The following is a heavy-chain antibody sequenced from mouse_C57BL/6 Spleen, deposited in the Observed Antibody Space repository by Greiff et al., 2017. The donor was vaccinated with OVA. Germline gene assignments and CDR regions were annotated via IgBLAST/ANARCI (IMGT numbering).Heavy chain of an antibody. CDR2: IRSKSNNYAT. CDR1: GFSFNTYA. Sequence: EVKLVESGGGLVQPKGSLKLSCAASGFSFNTYAMNWVRQAPGKGLEWVARIRSKSNNYATYYADSVKDRFTISRDDSESMLYLQMNNLKTEDTAMYYCVRQGPLEDYFDYWGQGTTLTVSS. D-gene: IGHD2-10*02. J-gene: IGHJ2*01. CDR3: VRQGPLEDYFDY. V-gene: IGHV10-1*01.